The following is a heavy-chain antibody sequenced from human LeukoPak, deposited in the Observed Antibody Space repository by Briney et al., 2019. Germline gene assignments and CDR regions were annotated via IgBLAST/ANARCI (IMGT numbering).Heavy chain of an antibody. J-gene: IGHJ4*02. CDR2: INPNGGDT. D-gene: IGHD7-27*01. Sequence: GASVKVSSKASGYTFTGYYIHWVRQAPGQGLEWIGWINPNGGDTKYAQKFQGRVTMTRDMSINTVYMELSRLRSDDTAVYFCARGNWESDSWGQGTLVTVSS. CDR3: ARGNWESDS. CDR1: GYTFTGYY. V-gene: IGHV1-2*02.